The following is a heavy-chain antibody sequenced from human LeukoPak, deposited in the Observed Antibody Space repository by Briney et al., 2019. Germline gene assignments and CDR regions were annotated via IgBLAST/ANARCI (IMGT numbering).Heavy chain of an antibody. CDR3: AKDIVVVVAAPHYFDY. CDR1: GFTFSSYA. D-gene: IGHD2-15*01. V-gene: IGHV3-23*01. CDR2: ISGSGGST. Sequence: GGSLRLSCAASGFTFSSYAMSWVRQAQGKGLEWVSAISGSGGSTYYADSVKGRFTISRDNSKNTLYLQMNSLRAEDTAVYYCAKDIVVVVAAPHYFDYWGQGTLVTVSS. J-gene: IGHJ4*02.